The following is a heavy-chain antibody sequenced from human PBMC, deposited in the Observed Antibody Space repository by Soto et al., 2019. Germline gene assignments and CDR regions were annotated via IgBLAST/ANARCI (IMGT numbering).Heavy chain of an antibody. J-gene: IGHJ4*02. CDR2: IYHSGST. V-gene: IGHV4-38-2*01. CDR3: ARIVVVNYFDY. D-gene: IGHD3-22*01. CDR1: GYSISSGYY. Sequence: LSLTCAVSGYSISSGYYWGCIRQPSGKGLEWIGSIYHSGSTYYNPSLKSRVTISVDTSKNQFSLKLSSVTAADTAVYYCARIVVVNYFDYSGQRTLVTFYS.